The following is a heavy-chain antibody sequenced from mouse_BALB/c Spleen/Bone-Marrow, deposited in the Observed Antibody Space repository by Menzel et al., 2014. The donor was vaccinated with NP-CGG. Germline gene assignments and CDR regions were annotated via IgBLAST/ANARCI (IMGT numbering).Heavy chain of an antibody. CDR1: GFNIKDTY. V-gene: IGHV14-3*02. J-gene: IGHJ3*01. Sequence: VQLQQSGAELVKPGASVKLSCTASGFNIKDTYMHWVKQRPEQGLEWIGRIDPANGNTKYDPKFQGKATITADTSSNTAYLQLSSLTSEDTAVYYCARIHYYGRAWFAYWGQGLWSLSLQ. CDR2: IDPANGNT. CDR3: ARIHYYGRAWFAY. D-gene: IGHD1-2*01.